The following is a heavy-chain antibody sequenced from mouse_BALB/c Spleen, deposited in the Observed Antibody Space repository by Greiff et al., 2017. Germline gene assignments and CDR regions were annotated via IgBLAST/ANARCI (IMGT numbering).Heavy chain of an antibody. D-gene: IGHD4-1*01. V-gene: IGHV3-2*02. J-gene: IGHJ1*01. CDR1: GYSITSDYA. CDR2: ISYSGST. Sequence: EVKLVESGPGLVKPSQSLSLTCTVTGYSITSDYAWNWIRQFPGNKLEWMGYISYSGSTSYNPSLKSRNSITRDTSKNQFFLQLNSVTTEDTATYYCARSPGRYFDVWGAGTTVTVSS. CDR3: ARSPGRYFDV.